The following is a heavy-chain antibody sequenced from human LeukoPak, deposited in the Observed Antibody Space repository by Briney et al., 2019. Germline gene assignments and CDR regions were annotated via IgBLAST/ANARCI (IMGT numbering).Heavy chain of an antibody. CDR2: IYYSGST. J-gene: IGHJ4*02. V-gene: IGHV4-59*01. Sequence: PSETLSLTCTVSGGSIRSYYRSWIRQPPGKGLEWIGYIYYSGSTNYNPSLKSRVTISVDTSKNQFSLKLSSVTAADTAVYYCARNYYDSSGYYPLDYWGQGTLVTVSS. CDR3: ARNYYDSSGYYPLDY. CDR1: GGSIRSYY. D-gene: IGHD3-22*01.